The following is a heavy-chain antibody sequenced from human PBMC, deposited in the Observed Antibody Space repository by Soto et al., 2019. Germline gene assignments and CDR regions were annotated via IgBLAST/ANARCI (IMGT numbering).Heavy chain of an antibody. V-gene: IGHV6-1*01. CDR1: GDSVSKNSGA. J-gene: IGHJ4*02. CDR3: ARGVAVPGAPAFDC. D-gene: IGHD6-19*01. Sequence: SQTLSLTCAISGDSVSKNSGAWNWIRQSPSRGLEWLGRTYYRSNWNNDYAVSVKGRITIYSDTSKNQFSLQLTSLTPEDTAVYFCARGVAVPGAPAFDCWGQGTLVTAPQ. CDR2: TYYRSNWNN.